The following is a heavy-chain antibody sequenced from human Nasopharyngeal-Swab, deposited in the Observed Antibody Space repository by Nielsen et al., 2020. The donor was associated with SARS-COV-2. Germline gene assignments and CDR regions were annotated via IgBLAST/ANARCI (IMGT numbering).Heavy chain of an antibody. V-gene: IGHV4-30-2*01. CDR3: ARAGRGYYYTHFDY. Sequence: SETLSLTCAVSGGSINSGDNSWSWIRQPPGKGLEWIGYIYHSGSTYYNPSLKSRVTISVDRSKNQFSLKLSSVTAADTAVYYCARAGRGYYYTHFDYWGQGTLVTVSS. CDR1: GGSINSGDNS. J-gene: IGHJ4*02. D-gene: IGHD3-22*01. CDR2: IYHSGST.